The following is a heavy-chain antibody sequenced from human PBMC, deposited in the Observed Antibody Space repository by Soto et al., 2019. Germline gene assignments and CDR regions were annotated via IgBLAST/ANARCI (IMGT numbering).Heavy chain of an antibody. CDR1: GYSFTIYW. Sequence: GESLKISCNGSGYSFTIYWISWVRQMPGKGLEWMGRIDPSDSYTNYSPSFQGHVTISADKSISTAYLQWSSLKASDTAMYYCARLDCSSTSCYELDWFDPWGQGTLVTVSS. CDR3: ARLDCSSTSCYELDWFDP. V-gene: IGHV5-10-1*01. J-gene: IGHJ5*02. CDR2: IDPSDSYT. D-gene: IGHD2-2*01.